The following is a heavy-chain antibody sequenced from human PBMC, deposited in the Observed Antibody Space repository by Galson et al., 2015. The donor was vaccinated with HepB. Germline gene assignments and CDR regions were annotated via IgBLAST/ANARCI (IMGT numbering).Heavy chain of an antibody. J-gene: IGHJ6*02. CDR2: IYPGDSDT. CDR1: GYTFRTHW. V-gene: IGHV5-51*01. Sequence: QSGAEVKKPGESLTISCTGSGYTFRTHWIGWVRQMPGKGLQWMGIIYPGDSDTRYSPSFQGQVTISVDNSVSTTYLQWRSLKASDAATYYCARHFGAGNSGYYYGMDVWGQGTTVIVSS. CDR3: ARHFGAGNSGYYYGMDV. D-gene: IGHD6-19*01.